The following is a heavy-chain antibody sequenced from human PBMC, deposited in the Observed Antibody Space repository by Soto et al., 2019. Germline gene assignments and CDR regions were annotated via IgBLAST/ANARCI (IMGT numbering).Heavy chain of an antibody. CDR1: EFSFSDYA. D-gene: IGHD3-10*01. V-gene: IGHV3-21*02. CDR3: ARTKAPVIAADWFDT. Sequence: DVQLVESGGGLVEPGGSLRLSCAASEFSFSDYAMSWLRQAPGKGLAWVSSISSSTNYIYYADSVKGRFTISRDNAQNSLFLQMDSLRDEDTAVYYCARTKAPVIAADWFDTWGQGTLVTVSS. CDR2: ISSSTNYI. J-gene: IGHJ5*02.